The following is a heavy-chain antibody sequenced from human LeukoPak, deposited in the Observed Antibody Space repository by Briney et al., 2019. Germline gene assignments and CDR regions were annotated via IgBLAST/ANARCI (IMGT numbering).Heavy chain of an antibody. CDR1: GFTFNSYA. D-gene: IGHD5-24*01. J-gene: IGHJ4*02. CDR2: ISSGGGNT. CDR3: AKGRWLPLYYFDY. Sequence: GGSLRLSCAASGFTFNSYAMSWVRQAPGKGLEWGSTISSGGGNTYYADSVKGRFAISRDNSKNTLYLQMSSLRAEDTAVYYYAKGRWLPLYYFDYWGQGTLVTVSS. V-gene: IGHV3-23*01.